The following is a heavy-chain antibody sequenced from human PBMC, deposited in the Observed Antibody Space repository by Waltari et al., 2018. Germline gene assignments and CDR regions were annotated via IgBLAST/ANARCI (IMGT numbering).Heavy chain of an antibody. Sequence: QVQLVESGGGVVQPGRSLRLSCAASGFTCSSYAMQWVRQAPGKGLEWVAVISYDGSNKYYADSVKGRFTISRDNSKNTLYLQMNSLRAEDTAVYYCAREAEGPPLIFDYWGQGTLVTVSS. V-gene: IGHV3-30-3*01. CDR2: ISYDGSNK. CDR1: GFTCSSYA. CDR3: AREAEGPPLIFDY. J-gene: IGHJ4*02.